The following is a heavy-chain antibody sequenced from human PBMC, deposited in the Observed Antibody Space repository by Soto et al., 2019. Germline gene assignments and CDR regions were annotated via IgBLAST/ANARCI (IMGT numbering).Heavy chain of an antibody. V-gene: IGHV3-33*08. CDR1: GFTFSSYG. CDR3: ARDHPHYGSGSYYFDY. Sequence: GGSLRLSCAASGFTFSSYGMHWVRQAPGKGLEWVAVIWYDGSNKYYADSVKGRFTISRDNSKNTLYLQMNSLRAEDTAGYYCARDHPHYGSGSYYFDYWGQGTLVTVSS. D-gene: IGHD3-10*01. CDR2: IWYDGSNK. J-gene: IGHJ4*02.